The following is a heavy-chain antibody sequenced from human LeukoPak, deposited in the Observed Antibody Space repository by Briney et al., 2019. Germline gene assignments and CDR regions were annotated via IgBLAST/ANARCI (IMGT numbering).Heavy chain of an antibody. CDR3: ARDYHDCSGGSCYHDAFDI. D-gene: IGHD2-15*01. J-gene: IGHJ3*02. V-gene: IGHV4-4*07. CDR2: IYTSGST. Sequence: SETLSLTCTVSGGSFSSYYWNWIRQPPGKGLEWIGRIYTSGSTNYNPSLKSRVTISVDTSKNQFSLKLSSVTAADTAVYYCARDYHDCSGGSCYHDAFDIWGQGTMVTVSS. CDR1: GGSFSSYY.